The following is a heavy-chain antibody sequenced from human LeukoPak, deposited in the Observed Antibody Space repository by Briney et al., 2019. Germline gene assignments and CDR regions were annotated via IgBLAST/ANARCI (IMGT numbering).Heavy chain of an antibody. V-gene: IGHV3-23*01. D-gene: IGHD3-10*01. Sequence: GGSLRLSCAASGFTFSSYAMSWVRQAPGKGLGWVSAISGSGGSTYYADSLKGRFTISRDNSKNSLYLQMNSLRAEDTAVYYCAKDLLRFGELSSPNFDYWGQGTLVTVSS. CDR2: ISGSGGST. J-gene: IGHJ4*02. CDR3: AKDLLRFGELSSPNFDY. CDR1: GFTFSSYA.